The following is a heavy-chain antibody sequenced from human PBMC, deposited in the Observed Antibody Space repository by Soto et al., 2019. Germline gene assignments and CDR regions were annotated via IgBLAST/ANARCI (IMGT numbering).Heavy chain of an antibody. J-gene: IGHJ4*02. CDR3: ARVRREYDNSGPVDY. Sequence: SETLSLTCTVGSISTYYWNWIRQPPGKGLDWIGYIYYMGRTNYNSSLKSRVTMSIDTFRNQFSLKLNSVTAADTAVYYCARVRREYDNSGPVDYWGQGTLVTVSS. V-gene: IGHV4-59*12. CDR1: SISTYY. D-gene: IGHD3-22*01. CDR2: IYYMGRT.